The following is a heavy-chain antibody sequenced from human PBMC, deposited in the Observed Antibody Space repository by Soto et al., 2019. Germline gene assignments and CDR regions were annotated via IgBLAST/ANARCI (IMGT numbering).Heavy chain of an antibody. CDR2: ISSSSSYI. CDR1: GFTFSSYS. Sequence: KTGGSLRLSCAASGFTFSSYSMNWVRQAPGKGLEWVSSISSSSSYIYYADSVKGRFTISRDNAKNSLYLQMNSLRAEDTAVYYCARDYYYDSSGYYAGFDYWGQGTLVTVSS. V-gene: IGHV3-21*01. J-gene: IGHJ4*02. D-gene: IGHD3-22*01. CDR3: ARDYYYDSSGYYAGFDY.